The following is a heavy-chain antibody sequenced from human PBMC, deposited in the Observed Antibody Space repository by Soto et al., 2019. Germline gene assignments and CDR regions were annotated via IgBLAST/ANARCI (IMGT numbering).Heavy chain of an antibody. CDR1: GGSISSYY. J-gene: IGHJ6*03. D-gene: IGHD3-3*01. CDR2: IYYSGST. V-gene: IGHV4-59*12. CDR3: ARGATIFGVVIRPNYYYYYYMDV. Sequence: PSETLSLTCTVSGGSISSYYWSWIRQPPGKGLEWIGYIYYSGSTNYNPSLKSRVTISVDTSKNQFSLKLCSVTAADTAVYYCARGATIFGVVIRPNYYYYYYMDVWGKGTTVTVSS.